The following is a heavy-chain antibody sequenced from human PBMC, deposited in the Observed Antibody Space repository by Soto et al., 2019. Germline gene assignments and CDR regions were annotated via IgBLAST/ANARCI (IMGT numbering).Heavy chain of an antibody. CDR1: GVNFAGYS. V-gene: IGHV3-21*01. Sequence: TGVSLGLCCAASGVNFAGYSVNCVGQDPGKGLEWVSSISSTTNYIYYADSMKGRFTVSRDNAKNSVYLDMNSLSAEDTAVYYCARESEDLTSNFDYWGQGSLVTVS. J-gene: IGHJ4*02. CDR2: ISSTTNYI. CDR3: ARESEDLTSNFDY.